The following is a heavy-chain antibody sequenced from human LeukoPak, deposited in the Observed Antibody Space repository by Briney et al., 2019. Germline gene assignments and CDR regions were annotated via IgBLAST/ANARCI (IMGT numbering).Heavy chain of an antibody. D-gene: IGHD3-22*01. J-gene: IGHJ4*02. V-gene: IGHV1-2*06. CDR2: INPKSGGT. CDR1: GYTFTGYY. CDR3: ALIVVAATRFDY. Sequence: VASVKVSCTASGYTFTGYYIHWVRQAPGQGLEWMGRINPKSGGTNYTQKFQGKVTMTRTTSITTAYMELTRLRSDDTAVYYCALIVVAATRFDYWGQGTLVTVSS.